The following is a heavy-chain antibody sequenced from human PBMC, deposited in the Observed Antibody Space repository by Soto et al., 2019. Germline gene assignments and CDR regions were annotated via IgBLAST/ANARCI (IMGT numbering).Heavy chain of an antibody. CDR2: ISAYNGNT. V-gene: IGHV1-18*01. J-gene: IGHJ6*02. CDR1: GCTFTRYG. Sequence: AAVKVSCKASGCTFTRYGISWVRQAPGQGLEWMGWISAYNGNTNYAQKLQGRVTMTTDTSTSTAYMELRSLKASDTAMYYCARLTVSGYDFNSYYYGMDVWGQGTTVTVSS. CDR3: ARLTVSGYDFNSYYYGMDV. D-gene: IGHD5-12*01.